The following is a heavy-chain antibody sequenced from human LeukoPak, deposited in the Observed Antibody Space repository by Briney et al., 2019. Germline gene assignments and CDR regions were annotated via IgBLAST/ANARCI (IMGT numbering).Heavy chain of an antibody. CDR1: GGSFSGYY. Sequence: XEILSLTCAVYGGSFSGYYWSWIRQPPGKGLEWIGEINHSGSTNYNPSLKSRVTISVDTSKNQFSLKLSSVTAADTAVYYCARGASPLGYCSGGSCSDAFDIWGQGTMVTVSS. J-gene: IGHJ3*02. D-gene: IGHD2-15*01. V-gene: IGHV4-34*01. CDR2: INHSGST. CDR3: ARGASPLGYCSGGSCSDAFDI.